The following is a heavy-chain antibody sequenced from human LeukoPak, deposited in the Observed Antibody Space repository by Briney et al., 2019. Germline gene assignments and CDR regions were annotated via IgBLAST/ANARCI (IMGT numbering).Heavy chain of an antibody. CDR3: AKGFGTGKEYYFDY. J-gene: IGHJ4*02. Sequence: PGGSLRLPCAASGFSFSHYPLSWVRQAPGKGLEGVSGISSGGSSTYYADSVKGRFTISRDNSKNTLYLQMNSLRAEDTAVYYCAKGFGTGKEYYFDYWGQGTLVTVSS. V-gene: IGHV3-23*01. CDR2: ISSGGSST. D-gene: IGHD1-1*01. CDR1: GFSFSHYP.